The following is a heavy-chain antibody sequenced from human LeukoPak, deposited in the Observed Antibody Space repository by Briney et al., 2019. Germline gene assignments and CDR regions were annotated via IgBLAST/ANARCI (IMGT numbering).Heavy chain of an antibody. CDR1: GDSFTAYS. D-gene: IGHD4-11*01. Sequence: SDTLSLTCVVNGDSFTAYSWNWIRQSPGKGWEWLGEISHSGRTHYNPSLASRATFSLDTSKTQFSLELKSVTAADTAVYYCARAGTEAMTTPAYPVFYYFYLDVWGTGTTVTVS. J-gene: IGHJ6*03. CDR3: ARAGTEAMTTPAYPVFYYFYLDV. CDR2: ISHSGRT. V-gene: IGHV4-34*01.